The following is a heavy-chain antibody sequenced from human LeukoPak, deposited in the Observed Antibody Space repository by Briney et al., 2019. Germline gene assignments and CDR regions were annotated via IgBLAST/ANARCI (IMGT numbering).Heavy chain of an antibody. V-gene: IGHV4-34*01. J-gene: IGHJ4*02. Sequence: SETLSLTCTVSGGSISSYYWSWIRQPPGKGLEWIGEINRSGSTNYNPSLKSRVTISVDTSKNQFSLKLSSVTAADTAVYYCARGHGSGSYYSFPWYYWGQGTLVTVSS. CDR2: INRSGST. CDR1: GGSISSYY. D-gene: IGHD3-10*01. CDR3: ARGHGSGSYYSFPWYY.